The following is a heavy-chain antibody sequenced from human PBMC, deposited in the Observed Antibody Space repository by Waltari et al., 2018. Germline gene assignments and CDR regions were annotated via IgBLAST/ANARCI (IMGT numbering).Heavy chain of an antibody. D-gene: IGHD6-19*01. CDR1: GFTFSSYA. V-gene: IGHV3-30-3*01. CDR2: ISYDGSNK. CDR3: ARDGYSSDWPSYFDL. Sequence: QVQLVESGGGVVQPGRSLRLSCAASGFTFSSYALHWVRQAPGKGLEWVAVISYDGSNKYYADSVKGRFTISRDNSKNTLYLQMNSLRAEDTAVYYCARDGYSSDWPSYFDLWGRGTLVTVSS. J-gene: IGHJ2*01.